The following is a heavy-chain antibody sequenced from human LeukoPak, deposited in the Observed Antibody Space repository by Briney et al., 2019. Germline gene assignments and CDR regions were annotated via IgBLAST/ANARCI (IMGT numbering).Heavy chain of an antibody. CDR2: ISGTTSGT. Sequence: GGSLRLSCAASGFTFSSYAITWVRQAPGKGLEWVSGISGTTSGTYYADSVKGRFTISRDNSKNTLFLRVNSLRAEDTAVYYCAKVRTYFYHGLDVWGQGTTVTVSS. CDR1: GFTFSSYA. J-gene: IGHJ6*02. V-gene: IGHV3-23*01. D-gene: IGHD1-14*01. CDR3: AKVRTYFYHGLDV.